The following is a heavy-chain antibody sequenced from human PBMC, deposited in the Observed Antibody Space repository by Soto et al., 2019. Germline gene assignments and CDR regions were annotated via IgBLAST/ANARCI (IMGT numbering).Heavy chain of an antibody. CDR3: ESDDRWDFAS. Sequence: EVQLVESGGGLVQPGGSRRVSCAASGFSFSNYAMNWVRQAPGKGLEWVSYVSIGSGSIFYADSVKGRFTISRDDAKNSLYMQMNNLRDEDRAVYYCESDDRWDFASWGQGTMVTVSS. J-gene: IGHJ3*01. V-gene: IGHV3-48*02. D-gene: IGHD1-26*01. CDR1: GFSFSNYA. CDR2: VSIGSGSI.